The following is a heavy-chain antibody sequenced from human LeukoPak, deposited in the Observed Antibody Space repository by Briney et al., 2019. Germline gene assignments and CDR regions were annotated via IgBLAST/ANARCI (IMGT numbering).Heavy chain of an antibody. D-gene: IGHD1-1*01. V-gene: IGHV4-39*01. Sequence: SETLSLTCTVSGGSISSSPYYWGWIRQPPGKGLEWIGTIYYSGSTYYNPSLKSRVTISVDTSKNQFSLKLTSVTAADTAVYYCARPVPSRLGWFDPWGQGTLVTVSS. J-gene: IGHJ5*02. CDR1: GGSISSSPYY. CDR2: IYYSGST. CDR3: ARPVPSRLGWFDP.